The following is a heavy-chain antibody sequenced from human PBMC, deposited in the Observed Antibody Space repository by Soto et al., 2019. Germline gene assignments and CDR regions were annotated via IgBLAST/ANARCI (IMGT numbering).Heavy chain of an antibody. J-gene: IGHJ6*03. Sequence: PGGSLRLSCAAAGFTFSSYSMNWVRQAPGKGLEWVSYISSSSSTIYYADSVKGRFTISRDNAKNSLYLQMNSLRAEDTAVYYCAREGGGLLWFGELSNPYYMDVWGKGTTVTVSS. D-gene: IGHD3-10*01. CDR3: AREGGGLLWFGELSNPYYMDV. V-gene: IGHV3-48*01. CDR1: GFTFSSYS. CDR2: ISSSSSTI.